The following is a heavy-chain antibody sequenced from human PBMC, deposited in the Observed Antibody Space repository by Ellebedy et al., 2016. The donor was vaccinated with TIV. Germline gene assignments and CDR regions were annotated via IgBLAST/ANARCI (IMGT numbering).Heavy chain of an antibody. J-gene: IGHJ4*02. CDR1: GFTFSRHF. V-gene: IGHV3-23*01. CDR3: AKTPHDVGATRDY. CDR2: INDTGDST. Sequence: GESLKISCAASGFTFSRHFMAWVRPAPGTGLEWVSSINDTGDSTYYADSVKGRFTISRDNSKNTLNLQLNSLRAEDTALYYWAKTPHDVGATRDYWGQGTLVTVSS. D-gene: IGHD4-17*01.